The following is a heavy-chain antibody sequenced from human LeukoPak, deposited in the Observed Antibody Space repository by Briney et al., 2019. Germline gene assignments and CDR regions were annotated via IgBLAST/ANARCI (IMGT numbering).Heavy chain of an antibody. J-gene: IGHJ4*02. V-gene: IGHV3-30*04. CDR3: ARGTAYYYGSGSPVFDY. Sequence: GRSLRLSCAASGFTFSSYAMHWVRQAPGKGLEWVAVISYDGSNRYYADSVKGRFTISRDNSKNTLYLQMNSLRAEDTAVYYCARGTAYYYGSGSPVFDYWGQGTLVTVSS. CDR1: GFTFSSYA. D-gene: IGHD3-10*01. CDR2: ISYDGSNR.